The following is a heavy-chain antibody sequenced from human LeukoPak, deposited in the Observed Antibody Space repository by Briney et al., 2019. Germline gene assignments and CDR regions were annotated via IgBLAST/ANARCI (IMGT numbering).Heavy chain of an antibody. CDR2: ISSSGRTK. V-gene: IGHV3-48*03. J-gene: IGHJ4*02. Sequence: GGSLRLSCAASGITFSSYEMNWVRQAPGKGLEWVSYISSSGRTKYYADSVKGRFTISRDNSKNTLYLQMNSLRAEDTAVYYCAKDAKGGLVANYFDYWGRGTLVTVSS. D-gene: IGHD2-15*01. CDR3: AKDAKGGLVANYFDY. CDR1: GITFSSYE.